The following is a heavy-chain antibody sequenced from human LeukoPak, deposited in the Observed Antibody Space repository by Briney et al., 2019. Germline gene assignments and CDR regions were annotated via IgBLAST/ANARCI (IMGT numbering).Heavy chain of an antibody. CDR1: GGSISSYY. J-gene: IGHJ5*02. CDR3: ARVGNPLVTVFAWFDP. D-gene: IGHD3-3*01. CDR2: IYTSGST. Sequence: ETLSLTCTVSGGSISSYYWSWIRQPAGKGLEWIGRIYTSGSTNYNPSLKSRVTISVDTSKNQFSLKLSSVTAADTAVYYCARVGNPLVTVFAWFDPWGQGTLVTVSS. V-gene: IGHV4-4*07.